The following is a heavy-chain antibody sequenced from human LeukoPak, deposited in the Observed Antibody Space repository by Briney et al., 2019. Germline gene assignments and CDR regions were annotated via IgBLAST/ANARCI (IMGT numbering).Heavy chain of an antibody. CDR2: ISYDGSNK. D-gene: IGHD2-2*02. J-gene: IGHJ6*02. CDR3: ARDLFHPSYCSSTSCYTGGGDYYYGMDV. V-gene: IGHV3-30*04. CDR1: GFTFSSYA. Sequence: PGGSLRLSCAASGFTFSSYAMHWVRQAPGKGLEWVAVISYDGSNKYYADSVKGRFTISRDNSKNTLYLQMNSLRAEDTAVYYCARDLFHPSYCSSTSCYTGGGDYYYGMDVWGQGTTVTVSS.